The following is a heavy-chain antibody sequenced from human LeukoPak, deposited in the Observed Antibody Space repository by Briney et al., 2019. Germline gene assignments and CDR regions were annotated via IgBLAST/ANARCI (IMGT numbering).Heavy chain of an antibody. CDR1: GFTFSSYS. CDR2: ISSSSSYI. J-gene: IGHJ4*02. CDR3: ARDAPASYDYVWGSYRVYYFDY. V-gene: IGHV3-21*01. Sequence: GGSLRLSCAASGFTFSSYSMNWVRQAPGKGLEWVSSISSSSSYIYYADSVKGRFTISRDNAKNSLYLQMNSLRAEDTAVYYCARDAPASYDYVWGSYRVYYFDYWGQGTLVTVSS. D-gene: IGHD3-16*02.